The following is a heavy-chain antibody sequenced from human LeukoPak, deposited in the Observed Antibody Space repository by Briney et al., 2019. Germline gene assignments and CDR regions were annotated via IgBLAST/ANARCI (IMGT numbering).Heavy chain of an antibody. V-gene: IGHV3-30*04. CDR1: GLTVSYYA. J-gene: IGHJ4*02. CDR3: ARDPDKRGFDPANY. CDR2: LSYDGTNK. Sequence: GGSLRLSCAASGLTVSYYATHWVRQAPGKGLEWVAVLSYDGTNKFYADSVRGRFTICRDNSKHTLYLQINSLRAEDTAVYYCARDPDKRGFDPANYWGQATLVIVYS. D-gene: IGHD6-25*01.